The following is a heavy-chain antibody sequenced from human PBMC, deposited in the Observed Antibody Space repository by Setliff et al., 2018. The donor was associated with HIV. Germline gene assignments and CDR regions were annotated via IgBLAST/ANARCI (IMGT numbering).Heavy chain of an antibody. CDR2: IYTSGST. Sequence: PSETLSLTCAVSGDSITRGSYYWSWIRQPAGKGLEWIGHIYTSGSTNYNPSLKSRVTISVDTSKNQFSLKLSSVTAADTAVYYCARDGGLRLGELPSTPQGTFDIWGQGTMVTVSS. V-gene: IGHV4-61*09. D-gene: IGHD3-16*02. J-gene: IGHJ3*02. CDR3: ARDGGLRLGELPSTPQGTFDI. CDR1: GDSITRGSYY.